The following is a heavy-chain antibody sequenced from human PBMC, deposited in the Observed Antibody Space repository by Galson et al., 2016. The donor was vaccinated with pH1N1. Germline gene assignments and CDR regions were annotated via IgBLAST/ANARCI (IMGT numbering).Heavy chain of an antibody. CDR2: MNPNNGNA. CDR1: GYTLTSYD. CDR3: ARGPVYWYFDL. V-gene: IGHV1-8*01. J-gene: IGHJ2*01. Sequence: SVKVSCKASGYTLTSYDINWVRQATGQGLEWIGWMNPNNGNADYPPKFQGRVTLTRNASINTAYMDLSSLTSEDTAVYYCARGPVYWYFDLWGRGTPVIVSS.